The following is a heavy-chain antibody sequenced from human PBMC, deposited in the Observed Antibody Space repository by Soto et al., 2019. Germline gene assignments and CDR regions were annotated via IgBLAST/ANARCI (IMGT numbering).Heavy chain of an antibody. CDR3: AKVLRYFDWSYNWFDP. D-gene: IGHD3-9*01. CDR1: GFTFSSYA. Sequence: GSLRLSCAASGFTFSSYAMSWVRQAPGKGLEWVSAISGSGGSTYYADSVKGRFTISRDNSKNTLYLQMNSLRAEDTAVYYCAKVLRYFDWSYNWFDPWGQGTLVTVSS. V-gene: IGHV3-23*01. J-gene: IGHJ5*02. CDR2: ISGSGGST.